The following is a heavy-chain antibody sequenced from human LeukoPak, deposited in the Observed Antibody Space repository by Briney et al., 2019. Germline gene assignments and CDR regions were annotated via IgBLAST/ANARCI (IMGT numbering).Heavy chain of an antibody. CDR1: GGSISSSNW. J-gene: IGHJ6*02. CDR2: IYHSGST. CDR3: ARKGPPRYCSSTSCYLRHYYYYGMDV. Sequence: SGTLSLTCAVSGGSISSSNWWSWVRRPPGKGLEWIGEIYHSGSTNYNPSLKSRVTISVDKSKNQFSLKLSSVTAADTAVYYCARKGPPRYCSSTSCYLRHYYYYGMDVWGQGTTVTVSS. V-gene: IGHV4-4*02. D-gene: IGHD2-2*01.